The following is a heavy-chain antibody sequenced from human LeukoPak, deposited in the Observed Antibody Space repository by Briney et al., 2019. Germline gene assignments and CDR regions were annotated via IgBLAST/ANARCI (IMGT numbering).Heavy chain of an antibody. CDR1: GFTVSSNY. J-gene: IGHJ4*02. Sequence: GGSLRLSCAASGFTVSSNYMSWVRQAPGKGLEWVSVIYSGDGTYYADSVKGRFTISRDNAKNTLYLQMNSLRAEDTAVYYCARQYSSLLYYFDYWGQGTLVIVSS. V-gene: IGHV3-53*01. D-gene: IGHD6-6*01. CDR3: ARQYSSLLYYFDY. CDR2: IYSGDGT.